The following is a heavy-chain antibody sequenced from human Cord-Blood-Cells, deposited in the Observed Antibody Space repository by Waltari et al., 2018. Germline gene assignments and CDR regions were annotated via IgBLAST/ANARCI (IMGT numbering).Heavy chain of an antibody. J-gene: IGHJ4*02. Sequence: QVQLVESGGGVVPPGRSLRLSCAASGFTFSSYAMHWVRQAPGKGLEWVAVISYDGSNKYYADSVKGRFTISRDNSKNTLYLQMNSLRAEDTAVYYCAREYYYGSGSDYWGQGTLVTVSS. CDR2: ISYDGSNK. CDR3: AREYYYGSGSDY. D-gene: IGHD3-10*01. CDR1: GFTFSSYA. V-gene: IGHV3-30-3*01.